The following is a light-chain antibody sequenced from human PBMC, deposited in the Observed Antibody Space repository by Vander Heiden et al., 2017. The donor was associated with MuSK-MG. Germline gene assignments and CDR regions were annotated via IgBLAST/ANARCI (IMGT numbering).Light chain of an antibody. CDR3: QQYGNSPVT. V-gene: IGKV3-20*01. CDR1: QSVSNNY. Sequence: VFTQSDGNRALSGGERATLSCRASQSVSNNYLAWYQQKPGQAPRLLIYNTSSRATGIPVRFSGSGSGTDFTLTISRLEPEDFAVYYCQQYGNSPVTFGGGTKMEIK. CDR2: NTS. J-gene: IGKJ4*01.